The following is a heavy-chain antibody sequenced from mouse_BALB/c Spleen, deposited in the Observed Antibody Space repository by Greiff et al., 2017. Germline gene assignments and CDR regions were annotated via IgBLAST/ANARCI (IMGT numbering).Heavy chain of an antibody. CDR3: ARHDDYAWFAY. D-gene: IGHD2-4*01. J-gene: IGHJ3*01. CDR2: INSNGGST. V-gene: IGHV5-6-2*01. Sequence: DVMLVESGGGLVKLGGSLKLSCAASGFTFSSYYMSWVRQTPEKRLELVAAINSNGGSTYYPDTVKGRFTISRDNAKNTLYLQMSSLKSEDTALYYCARHDDYAWFAYGGQGTLVTVSA. CDR1: GFTFSSYY.